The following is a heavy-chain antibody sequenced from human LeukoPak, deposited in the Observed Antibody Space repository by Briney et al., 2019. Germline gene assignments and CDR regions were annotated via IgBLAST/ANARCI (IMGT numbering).Heavy chain of an antibody. J-gene: IGHJ4*02. CDR2: INPSGGST. Sequence: GASVKVSCKASGYTFTSYYMHWVRQAPGQGLEWMGIINPSGGSTSYAQKFQGRVTITADESTSTAYMELSSLRSEDTAVYYCARSRPMARGYSYGNDYWGQGTLVTVSS. CDR1: GYTFTSYY. V-gene: IGHV1-46*01. D-gene: IGHD5-18*01. CDR3: ARSRPMARGYSYGNDY.